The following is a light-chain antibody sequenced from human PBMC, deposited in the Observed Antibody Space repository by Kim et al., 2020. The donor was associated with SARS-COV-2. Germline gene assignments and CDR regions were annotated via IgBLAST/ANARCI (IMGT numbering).Light chain of an antibody. CDR3: GSYTSSSTWV. J-gene: IGLJ3*02. CDR2: DVS. V-gene: IGLV2-14*04. CDR1: SRGVGGYKY. Sequence: GQSINISHTETSRGVGGYKYVTWNQKPPGKAPKLMIYDVSTRRSGVSNRFSGSKSGNTASLTISGLQAEDEADCYCGSYTSSSTWVFGGGAQLTVL.